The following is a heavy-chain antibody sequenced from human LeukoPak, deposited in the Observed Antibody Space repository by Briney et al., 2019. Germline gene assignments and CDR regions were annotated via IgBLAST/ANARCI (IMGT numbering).Heavy chain of an antibody. Sequence: GGSLRLSCAASGFIFAMHWVRQAPGKGLEWVSGISWHSENVGYADSVRGRFTISRDNAKNTLYLQMNSLRTDDTALYYCAKDICSSIEECNSVTRTSDYYFDNWGRGTLVTVSS. CDR3: AKDICSSIEECNSVTRTSDYYFDN. CDR2: ISWHSENV. V-gene: IGHV3-9*01. CDR1: GFIFA. D-gene: IGHD2-21*02. J-gene: IGHJ4*02.